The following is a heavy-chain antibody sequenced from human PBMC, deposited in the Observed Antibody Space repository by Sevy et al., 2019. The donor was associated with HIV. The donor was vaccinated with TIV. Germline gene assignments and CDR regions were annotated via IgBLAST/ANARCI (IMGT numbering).Heavy chain of an antibody. Sequence: GGSLRLSCSASGFTFSSYAMHWVRQAPGKGLEYVSAISSNGGSTYYADSVKGRFTISRDNSKNTLYLQMSSLRAEDRAVYYCGKRGGDTSSSWRYYFDYWGQGTLVTVSS. CDR1: GFTFSSYA. CDR2: ISSNGGST. D-gene: IGHD6-13*01. CDR3: GKRGGDTSSSWRYYFDY. V-gene: IGHV3-64D*06. J-gene: IGHJ4*02.